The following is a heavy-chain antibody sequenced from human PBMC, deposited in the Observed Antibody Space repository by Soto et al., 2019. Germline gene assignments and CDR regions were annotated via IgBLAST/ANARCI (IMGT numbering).Heavy chain of an antibody. CDR1: GGSISSSSYY. V-gene: IGHV4-39*01. Sequence: NPSETLSLTCTVSGGSISSSSYYWGWIRQPPGKGLEWIGSIYYSGSTYYNPSLKSRVTISVDTSKNQFSLKLSSVTAADTAVYYCARWRGLRIRAFDIWGQGTMITVSS. J-gene: IGHJ3*02. D-gene: IGHD5-12*01. CDR2: IYYSGST. CDR3: ARWRGLRIRAFDI.